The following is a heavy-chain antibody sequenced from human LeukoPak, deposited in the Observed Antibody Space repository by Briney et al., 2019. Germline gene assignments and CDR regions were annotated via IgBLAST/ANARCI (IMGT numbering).Heavy chain of an antibody. V-gene: IGHV3-33*01. CDR3: ARWGDGERFDY. J-gene: IGHJ4*02. CDR1: GFTFSDHG. D-gene: IGHD1-1*01. CDR2: VWYDGSNK. Sequence: PGRSLRLSCTASGFTFSDHGMNWVRQAPGKGLEWVAVVWYDGSNKYYADSVKGRFTIPRDNSKSTLYLQMNSLRAEDTAVYYCARWGDGERFDYWGPGTLVTVSS.